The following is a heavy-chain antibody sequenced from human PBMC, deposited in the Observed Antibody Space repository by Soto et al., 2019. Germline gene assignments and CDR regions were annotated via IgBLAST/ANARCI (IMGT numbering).Heavy chain of an antibody. V-gene: IGHV1-2*02. CDR3: ARGLAAAEDCMDV. CDR1: GYTFTGYY. D-gene: IGHD6-13*01. CDR2: INPNSVGT. J-gene: IGHJ6*02. Sequence: ASVNVSCKASGYTFTGYYMPWVRQAPGQGLEWMGWINPNSVGTNYAQKFQGRVTMTRDTSISTAYMELSRLRPDDTAVYYCARGLAAAEDCMDVWGQGTTVTVSS.